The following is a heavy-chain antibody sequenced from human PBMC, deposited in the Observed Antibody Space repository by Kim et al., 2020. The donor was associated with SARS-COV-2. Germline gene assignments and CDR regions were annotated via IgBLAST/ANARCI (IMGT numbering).Heavy chain of an antibody. CDR3: AKGEGFYGGYYYGMDV. D-gene: IGHD3-16*01. CDR2: ISGSGGST. Sequence: GGSLRLSCAASGFTFSSYAMSWVRQAPGKGLEWVSAISGSGGSTYYADSVKGRFTISRDNSKNTLYLQMNSLRAEDTAVYYCAKGEGFYGGYYYGMDVWGQGTTVTVSS. V-gene: IGHV3-23*01. CDR1: GFTFSSYA. J-gene: IGHJ6*02.